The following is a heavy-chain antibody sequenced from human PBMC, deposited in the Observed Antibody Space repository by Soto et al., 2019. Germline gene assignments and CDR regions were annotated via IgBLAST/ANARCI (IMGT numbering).Heavy chain of an antibody. V-gene: IGHV3-30*18. CDR3: AKGEEDIVVVPASIKIDY. CDR1: GFTFSSYG. D-gene: IGHD2-2*01. J-gene: IGHJ4*02. CDR2: ISYDGSNK. Sequence: PGGSLRLSCAASGFTFSSYGMHWVRQAPGKGLEWAAVISYDGSNKYYADSVKGRFTISRDNSKNTLYLQMNSLRAEDTAVYYCAKGEEDIVVVPASIKIDYWGQGTLVTVSS.